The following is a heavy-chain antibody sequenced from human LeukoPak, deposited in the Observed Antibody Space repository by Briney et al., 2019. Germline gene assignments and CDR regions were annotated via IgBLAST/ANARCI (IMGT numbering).Heavy chain of an antibody. V-gene: IGHV3-53*01. CDR1: GFTVSSNY. CDR3: ARGRAGHCSGGSSYPRGGFDY. CDR2: IYSGGST. J-gene: IGHJ4*02. Sequence: QTGGSLRLSCAASGFTVSSNYMSWVRQAPGKGLEWVSVIYSGGSTYYADSVKGRFTIPRDNSNNTLYLQMNRLRAEDTAVYYCARGRAGHCSGGSSYPRGGFDYWGQGTLVTVSS. D-gene: IGHD2-15*01.